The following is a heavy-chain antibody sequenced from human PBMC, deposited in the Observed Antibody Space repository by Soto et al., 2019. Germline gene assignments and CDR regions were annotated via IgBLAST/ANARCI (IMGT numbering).Heavy chain of an antibody. J-gene: IGHJ4*02. D-gene: IGHD6-13*01. V-gene: IGHV4-34*01. CDR3: ARQYSSSWYVHY. Sequence: ASETLSLTCAVYGGSFSGYYWSWIRQPPGKGLEWIGEINHSGSTNYNPSLKSRVTISVDTSKNQFSLKLSSVTAADTAVYYCARQYSSSWYVHYWGQGTLVTVSS. CDR2: INHSGST. CDR1: GGSFSGYY.